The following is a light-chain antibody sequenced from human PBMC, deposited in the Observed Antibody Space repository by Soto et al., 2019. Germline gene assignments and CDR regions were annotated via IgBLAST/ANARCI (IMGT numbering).Light chain of an antibody. CDR1: SSDVGAYNY. CDR2: EVT. V-gene: IGLV2-8*01. CDR3: ISYADRHNFSYV. J-gene: IGLJ1*01. Sequence: QSVLTQPPSASGSPGQSVTISCTGTSSDVGAYNYVSWYQQHPGKAPKLMISEVTKRPSGVPDRFSGSKSGNTASLTVSGLQAEDEADYFCISYADRHNFSYVLSTGTKVTVL.